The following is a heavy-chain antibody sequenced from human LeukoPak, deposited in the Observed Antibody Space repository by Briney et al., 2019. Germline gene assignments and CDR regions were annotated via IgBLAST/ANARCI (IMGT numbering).Heavy chain of an antibody. V-gene: IGHV3-23*01. J-gene: IGHJ6*02. CDR2: VSGSGGST. Sequence: GGSLRLSCAAFGFTFSSYAMSWVRQAPGKGLEWVSAVSGSGGSTYYADSVKGRFTISRDNSKNTLYLQMNSLRAEDTAVYYCAKGIAARLYYYYGMDVWGQGTTVTVSS. CDR1: GFTFSSYA. CDR3: AKGIAARLYYYYGMDV. D-gene: IGHD6-6*01.